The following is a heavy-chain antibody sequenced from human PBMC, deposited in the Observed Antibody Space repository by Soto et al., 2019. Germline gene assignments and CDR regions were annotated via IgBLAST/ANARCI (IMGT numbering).Heavy chain of an antibody. J-gene: IGHJ4*02. V-gene: IGHV1-69*02. CDR3: ASGDFWSGSNPQNYFDY. Sequence: QVQLVQSGAEVKKPGSSVKVSCKASGGTFSSYTISWVRQAPGQGLEWMGRIIPILGIANYAQKFQGRVTITADKSTSTAYMELSSLRSEDTAVYYCASGDFWSGSNPQNYFDYWGQGTLVTVSS. CDR2: IIPILGIA. D-gene: IGHD3-3*01. CDR1: GGTFSSYT.